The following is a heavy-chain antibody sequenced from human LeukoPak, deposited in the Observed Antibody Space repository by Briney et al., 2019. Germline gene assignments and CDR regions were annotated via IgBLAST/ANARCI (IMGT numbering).Heavy chain of an antibody. J-gene: IGHJ4*02. D-gene: IGHD3-10*01. CDR3: ARGSGSYSGTDY. CDR2: ISSSSSYI. CDR1: GFTFSSYS. V-gene: IGHV3-21*01. Sequence: GGSLRLFCAASGFTFSSYSMNWVRQAPGKGLEWVSSISSSSSYIYYADSVKGRFTISRDNAKNSLYLQMNSLRAEDTAVYYCARGSGSYSGTDYWGQGTLVTVSS.